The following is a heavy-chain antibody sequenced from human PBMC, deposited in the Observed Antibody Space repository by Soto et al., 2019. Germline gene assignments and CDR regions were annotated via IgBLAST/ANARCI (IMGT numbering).Heavy chain of an antibody. V-gene: IGHV1-18*03. Sequence: QVQLVQSGAEVKKPGASVTVSCKASGYTFTSYAITWVRQAPGQGLEWMGWISAYNGNTNYAQKLQGRVTMTTTTSTSTAYRELRSLRSDGLAVYCCAREVTPLDYWGHGTLVTVSS. CDR2: ISAYNGNT. J-gene: IGHJ4*01. CDR3: AREVTPLDY. CDR1: GYTFTSYA.